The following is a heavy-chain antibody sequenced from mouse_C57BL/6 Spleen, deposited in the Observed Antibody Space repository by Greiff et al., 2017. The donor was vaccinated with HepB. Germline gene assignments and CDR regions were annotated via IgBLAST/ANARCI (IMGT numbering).Heavy chain of an antibody. CDR1: GYSITSGYY. D-gene: IGHD1-1*01. J-gene: IGHJ2*01. CDR3: ASDYYGSSYGY. CDR2: ISYDGSN. V-gene: IGHV3-6*01. Sequence: EVKLVESGPGLVKPSQSLSLTCSVTGYSITSGYYWNWIRQFPGNKLEWMGYISYDGSNNYNPSLKNRISITRDTSKNQFFLKLNSVTTEDTATYYCASDYYGSSYGYWGQGTTLTVSS.